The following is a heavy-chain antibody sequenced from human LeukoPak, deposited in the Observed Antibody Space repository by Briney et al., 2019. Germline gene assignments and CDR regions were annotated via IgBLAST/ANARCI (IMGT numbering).Heavy chain of an antibody. Sequence: PSETLSLTCTVPGGSISSYYGSWIRQPPGKGLEWIGYIYYSGSTNYNPSPKSRVTISVDTSKNQFSLKLSSVTAADTAVYYCARGTDSSSSSLLFDYWGQGTLVTVSS. CDR3: ARGTDSSSSSLLFDY. J-gene: IGHJ4*02. V-gene: IGHV4-59*01. D-gene: IGHD6-13*01. CDR2: IYYSGST. CDR1: GGSISSYY.